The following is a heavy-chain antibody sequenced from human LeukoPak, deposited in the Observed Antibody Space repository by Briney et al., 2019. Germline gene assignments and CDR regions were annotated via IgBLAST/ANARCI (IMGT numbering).Heavy chain of an antibody. CDR1: GGSISSYY. V-gene: IGHV4-59*01. D-gene: IGHD5-24*01. Sequence: SETLSLTCTVSGGSISSYYWSWIRQPPGKGLEWIGYIYYSGSTNYNPSLKSRVTISVDTSKNQFSLKLSSVTAADTAVYYCARFGEMATIDYWGQGTLVTVSS. J-gene: IGHJ4*02. CDR3: ARFGEMATIDY. CDR2: IYYSGST.